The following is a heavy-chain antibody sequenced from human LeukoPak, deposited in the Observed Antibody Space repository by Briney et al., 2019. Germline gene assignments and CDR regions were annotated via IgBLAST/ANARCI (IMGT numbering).Heavy chain of an antibody. V-gene: IGHV3-53*01. CDR3: ARVAVRGVIGDP. Sequence: GGSLRLSCAASGFTVSSNYMSWVRQAPGKGLEWVSVIYSGGSTYYADSVKGRFTISRDNAKNSLYLQMNSLRAEDTAVYYCARVAVRGVIGDPWGQGTLVTVSS. J-gene: IGHJ5*02. CDR1: GFTVSSNY. CDR2: IYSGGST. D-gene: IGHD3-10*01.